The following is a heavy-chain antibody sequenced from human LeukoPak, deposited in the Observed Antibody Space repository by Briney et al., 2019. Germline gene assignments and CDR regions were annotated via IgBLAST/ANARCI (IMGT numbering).Heavy chain of an antibody. CDR1: GFTFSTYA. D-gene: IGHD3-22*01. J-gene: IGHJ3*02. CDR2: ISYDGSNE. CDR3: ARDDSSGYYYGRHAFDI. V-gene: IGHV3-30-3*01. Sequence: GGSLRLSCAASGFTFSTYAMSWVRQAPGKGLEWVAFISYDGSNEYYADSVKGRFTISRDNSMNTLFLQMSSLRAEDTAVYYCARDDSSGYYYGRHAFDIWGQGTMVTVSS.